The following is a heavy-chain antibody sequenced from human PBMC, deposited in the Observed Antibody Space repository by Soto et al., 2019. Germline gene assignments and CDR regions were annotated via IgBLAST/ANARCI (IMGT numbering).Heavy chain of an antibody. Sequence: QVQLQESGPGLVKPSETLSLTCTVSGGSVSSGSYYWSWIRQPPGKGLEWIGYIYYSGSTNYNPSLKSRVTISVDTSKNQFSLKLSSVTAADTAVYYCARVGGIVGATTYFDYWGQGTLVTVSS. CDR3: ARVGGIVGATTYFDY. CDR1: GGSVSSGSYY. V-gene: IGHV4-61*01. CDR2: IYYSGST. D-gene: IGHD1-26*01. J-gene: IGHJ4*02.